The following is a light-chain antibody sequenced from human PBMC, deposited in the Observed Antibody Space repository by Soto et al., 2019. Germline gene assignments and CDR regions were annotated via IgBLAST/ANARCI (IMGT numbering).Light chain of an antibody. V-gene: IGLV2-14*01. CDR1: SSDVGGYNY. CDR3: SSYTSSNTLDV. J-gene: IGLJ1*01. CDR2: EVS. Sequence: QSVLTQPASVSGSPGQSITISCTGTSSDVGGYNYVSWYQQHPGKAPKLMIYEVSNRPSGVSNRFSGSKSGNTASLTISGLQAEDEADYYCSSYTSSNTLDVFXTGTKVTVL.